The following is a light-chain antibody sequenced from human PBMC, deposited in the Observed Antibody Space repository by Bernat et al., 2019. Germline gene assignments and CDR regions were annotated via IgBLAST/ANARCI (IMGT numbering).Light chain of an antibody. CDR3: SSYAGGNNVV. J-gene: IGLJ1*01. CDR1: SSDIGGYNY. Sequence: QSALTQPPSASGSSGQSVTISCTGTSSDIGGYNYVSWYQQHPGKAPKLIIYAVTKRPSGVPDRFSGSKSGNTASLTVSGLQAEDEADYYCSSYAGGNNVVFGTGTKVTVL. V-gene: IGLV2-8*01. CDR2: AVT.